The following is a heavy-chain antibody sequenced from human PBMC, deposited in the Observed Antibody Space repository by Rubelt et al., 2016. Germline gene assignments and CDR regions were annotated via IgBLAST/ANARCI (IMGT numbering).Heavy chain of an antibody. CDR2: ISSGGGTI. Sequence: GLEWLSYISSGGGTIYYADSVKGRFTISRDNAENSLFLQMNSLRVEDTAVYYCASSRYCSSTSCSFDYWGQGTLVTVSS. D-gene: IGHD2-2*01. CDR3: ASSRYCSSTSCSFDY. J-gene: IGHJ4*02. V-gene: IGHV3-11*01.